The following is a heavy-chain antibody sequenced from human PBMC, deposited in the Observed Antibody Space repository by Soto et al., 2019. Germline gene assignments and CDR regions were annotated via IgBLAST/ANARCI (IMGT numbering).Heavy chain of an antibody. D-gene: IGHD2-15*01. CDR2: ISYDGSNK. CDR1: GFTFSSYA. J-gene: IGHJ6*02. CDR3: ARDGMDIVVVVAATPGYYGMDV. V-gene: IGHV3-30-3*01. Sequence: GESLKISCAASGFTFSSYAMHWVRQAPGKGLEWVAVISYDGSNKYYADSVKGRFTISRDNSKNTLYLQMNSLRAEDTAVYYCARDGMDIVVVVAATPGYYGMDVWGQGTTVTVSS.